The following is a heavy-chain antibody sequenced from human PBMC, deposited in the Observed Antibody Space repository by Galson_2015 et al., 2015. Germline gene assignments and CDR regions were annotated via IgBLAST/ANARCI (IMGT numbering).Heavy chain of an antibody. Sequence: SLRLSCAASGFTFSSHRMNWVRQAPGKGLEWVSYITSASSTKYYADSVKGRFTISRDNAKNSLFLQMNSLRDEDTAVYYCASSNYWGQGTLVTVSS. CDR3: ASSNY. V-gene: IGHV3-48*02. CDR1: GFTFSSHR. J-gene: IGHJ4*02. CDR2: ITSASSTK.